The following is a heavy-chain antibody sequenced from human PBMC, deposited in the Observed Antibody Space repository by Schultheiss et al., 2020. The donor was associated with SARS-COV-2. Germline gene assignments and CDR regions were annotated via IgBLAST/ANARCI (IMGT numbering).Heavy chain of an antibody. J-gene: IGHJ6*02. CDR3: ARDPGGVLDV. V-gene: IGHV3-33*08. CDR1: GFTFSDYY. Sequence: GESLKISCAASGFTFSDYYMSWIRQAPGKGLEWVAVIWYDGSNKYYADSVKGRFTISRDNSKNTLYLQMNSLRAEDTAVYYCARDPGGVLDVWGQGTTVTVSS. CDR2: IWYDGSNK. D-gene: IGHD3-16*01.